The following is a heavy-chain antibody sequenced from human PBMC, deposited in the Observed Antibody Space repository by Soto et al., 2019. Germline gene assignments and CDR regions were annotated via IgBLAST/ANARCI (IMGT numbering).Heavy chain of an antibody. Sequence: QVQLQESGPELVKPSETLSLTCTVSGGSISSYYWSWIRQPPGKGLEWIGYIYYRGSTNYNPSLKRRVTISVDTSKNQFSLKLSSVTAAHTAVYYCARRYGLGSFDHWGQGTLVSVSS. CDR2: IYYRGST. J-gene: IGHJ4*02. V-gene: IGHV4-59*08. CDR1: GGSISSYY. CDR3: ARRYGLGSFDH. D-gene: IGHD3-10*01.